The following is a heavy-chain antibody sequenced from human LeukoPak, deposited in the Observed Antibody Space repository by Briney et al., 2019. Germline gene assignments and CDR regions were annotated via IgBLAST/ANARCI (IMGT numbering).Heavy chain of an antibody. CDR2: MNPNSGNT. Sequence: GASVKVSCKASGYTFTNYDINWVRQATGQGLEWMGWMNPNSGNTGYAQRFQGRVTMTRDTSTGTAYMDLSSLTSEDTAVYYCARRGDYYDSSGYYENWFDPWGQGTLVTVSS. CDR3: ARRGDYYDSSGYYENWFDP. J-gene: IGHJ5*02. D-gene: IGHD3-22*01. V-gene: IGHV1-8*01. CDR1: GYTFTNYD.